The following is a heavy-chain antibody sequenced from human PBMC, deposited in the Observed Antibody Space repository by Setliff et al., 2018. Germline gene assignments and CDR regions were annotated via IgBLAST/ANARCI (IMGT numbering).Heavy chain of an antibody. Sequence: GGSLRLSCAASGFTFSSYAMSWVRQAPGKGLEWVSVIYSGGSSTYYADSVKGRFTISRDNSKNTLYLQMNSLRAEDTAVYYCAKAAGGYCSSTRCYYDYYYMDVWGKGTTVTVSS. D-gene: IGHD2-2*01. CDR2: IYSGGSST. V-gene: IGHV3-23*03. CDR1: GFTFSSYA. J-gene: IGHJ6*03. CDR3: AKAAGGYCSSTRCYYDYYYMDV.